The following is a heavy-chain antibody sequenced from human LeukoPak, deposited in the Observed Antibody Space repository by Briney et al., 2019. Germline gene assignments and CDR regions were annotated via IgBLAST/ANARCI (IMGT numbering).Heavy chain of an antibody. J-gene: IGHJ4*02. V-gene: IGHV1-46*01. CDR3: VWVRGYCSSTSCSGYFDY. D-gene: IGHD2-2*01. CDR2: NNPSGGST. Sequence: GASVKVSCKASGYTFASYYMHWVRQAPGQGLEWMGINNPSGGSTSYAQKFQGRVTMTRDMSTSTVYMELSSLRSEDTAVYYCVWVRGYCSSTSCSGYFDYWAREPWSPSPQ. CDR1: GYTFASYY.